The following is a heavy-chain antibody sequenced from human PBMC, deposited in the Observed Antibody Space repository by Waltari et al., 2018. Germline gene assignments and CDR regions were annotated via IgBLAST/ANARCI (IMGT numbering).Heavy chain of an antibody. CDR1: GGSISSHY. CDR2: IYYSGST. V-gene: IGHV4-59*11. Sequence: QVQLQESGPGLVKPSETLSLTCTVSGGSISSHYWSWIRPPPGKGLEWIGYIYYSGSTNYNPSLKSRVTISVDTSKNQFSLKLSSVTAADTAVYYCARSTVTTVYYYYGMDVWGQGTTVTVSS. CDR3: ARSTVTTVYYYYGMDV. J-gene: IGHJ6*02. D-gene: IGHD4-17*01.